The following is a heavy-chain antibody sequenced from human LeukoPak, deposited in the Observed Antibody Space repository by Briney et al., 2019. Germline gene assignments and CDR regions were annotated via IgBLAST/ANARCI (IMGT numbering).Heavy chain of an antibody. CDR3: TREVRSAWASFDP. V-gene: IGHV4-38-2*02. Sequence: SETLSLTCTVSGYSISSGYYWGWIRQPPGKGLEWIGSIHYSARIYYNPSLKSRLTISPDTSKNQFSLKLTSVTAADTAVYYCTREVRSAWASFDPWGQGTLVIVSS. CDR1: GYSISSGYY. J-gene: IGHJ5*02. D-gene: IGHD1-26*01. CDR2: IHYSARI.